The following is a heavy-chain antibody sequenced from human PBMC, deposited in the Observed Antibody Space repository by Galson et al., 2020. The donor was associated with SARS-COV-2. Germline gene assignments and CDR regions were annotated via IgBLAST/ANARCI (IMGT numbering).Heavy chain of an antibody. CDR1: GYSISSGYF. V-gene: IGHV4-38-2*01. Sequence: SETLSLTCAASGYSISSGYFWGWLRPPPGKGLEWTGSIYYSRTSYYNPSLKSRVTTSADTSKNQFSLKLTSVTAADTAVYYCARHRRYCSNANCWTFDYWGQGILVTVSS. CDR2: IYYSRTS. J-gene: IGHJ4*02. D-gene: IGHD2-2*01. CDR3: ARHRRYCSNANCWTFDY.